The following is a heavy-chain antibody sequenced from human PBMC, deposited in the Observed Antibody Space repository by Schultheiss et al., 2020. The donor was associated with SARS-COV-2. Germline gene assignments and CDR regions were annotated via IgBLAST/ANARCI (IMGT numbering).Heavy chain of an antibody. J-gene: IGHJ4*02. CDR3: ARSITMIVVASGY. CDR2: ISSSSSYI. Sequence: GGSLRLSCAASGFTFSSYSMNWVRQAPGKGLEWVSSISSSSSYIYYADSVKGRFTISRDNAKNSLYLQMNSLRAEDTAVYYCARSITMIVVASGYWGQGTLVTVSS. V-gene: IGHV3-21*01. D-gene: IGHD3-22*01. CDR1: GFTFSSYS.